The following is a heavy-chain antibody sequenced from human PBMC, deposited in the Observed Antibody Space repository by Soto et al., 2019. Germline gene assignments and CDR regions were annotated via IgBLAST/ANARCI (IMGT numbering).Heavy chain of an antibody. V-gene: IGHV3-23*01. CDR1: GFTCSNYA. D-gene: IGHD3-10*01. CDR2: ISGSGGST. Sequence: PGGSLRLSCAVSGFTCSNYAMIWVRQAPEKGLEWVSAISGSGGSTYYADSVKGRFTISRDNSKNTLYMQMNSLRAEDTAVYYCAKDLFRFAYWGQGTLVTVSS. J-gene: IGHJ4*02. CDR3: AKDLFRFAY.